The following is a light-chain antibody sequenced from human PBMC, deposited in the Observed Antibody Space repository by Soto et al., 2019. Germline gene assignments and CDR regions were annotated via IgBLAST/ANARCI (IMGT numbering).Light chain of an antibody. CDR2: VAS. J-gene: IGKJ1*01. Sequence: DTVLTQSPGTLSLSPGERATLSCRASQIVSSKFLAWYQQKPGRAPRLLIYVASIRATGTPDRFSGSGSGADFTLTISRLEPEDFALYYCHQYGNAPHTFGPGTKVDIK. CDR1: QIVSSKF. CDR3: HQYGNAPHT. V-gene: IGKV3-20*01.